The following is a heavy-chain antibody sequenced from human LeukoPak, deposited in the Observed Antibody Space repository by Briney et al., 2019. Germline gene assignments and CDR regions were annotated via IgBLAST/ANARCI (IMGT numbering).Heavy chain of an antibody. J-gene: IGHJ6*02. CDR2: IIPIFGTA. CDR1: GYTFSSYA. V-gene: IGHV1-69*13. Sequence: SVKVSCKASGYTFSSYAISWVRQAPGQGLEWMGGIIPIFGTANYAQKFQGRVTITADESTSTAYMELSSLRSEDTAVYYCARDLPLEGNGMDVWGQGTTVTVSS. CDR3: ARDLPLEGNGMDV.